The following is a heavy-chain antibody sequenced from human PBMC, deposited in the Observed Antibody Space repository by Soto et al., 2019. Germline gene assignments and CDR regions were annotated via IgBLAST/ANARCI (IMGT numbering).Heavy chain of an antibody. Sequence: PGGSLRLSCAASGFTFSSYAMSWVRQAPGKGLEWVSAISGSGGSTYYADSVKGRFTISRDNSKNTLYLQMNSLRAEDTAVYYCARVRQYSGYGYYYYMDVWGKGTTVTVSS. CDR1: GFTFSSYA. J-gene: IGHJ6*03. CDR3: ARVRQYSGYGYYYYMDV. D-gene: IGHD5-12*01. CDR2: ISGSGGST. V-gene: IGHV3-23*01.